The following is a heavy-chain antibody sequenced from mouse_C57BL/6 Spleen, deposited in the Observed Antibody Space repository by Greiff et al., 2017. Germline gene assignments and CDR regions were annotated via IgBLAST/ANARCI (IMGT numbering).Heavy chain of an antibody. CDR3: ARAPDYGNYGGVYYAMDY. J-gene: IGHJ4*01. CDR1: GYSFTDYY. D-gene: IGHD2-1*01. CDR2: INPNYGTT. Sequence: VQLKQSGPELVKPGASVKISCKASGYSFTDYYMNWVKQSNGKGLEWIGVINPNYGTTSYNQKFKGKATLTVDQSSSTAYMQLNSLTSEDSAVYYCARAPDYGNYGGVYYAMDYWGQGTSVTVSS. V-gene: IGHV1-39*01.